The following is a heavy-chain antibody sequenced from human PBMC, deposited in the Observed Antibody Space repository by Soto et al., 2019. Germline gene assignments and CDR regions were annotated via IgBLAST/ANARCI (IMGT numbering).Heavy chain of an antibody. D-gene: IGHD3-16*01. CDR2: INAGNGNT. CDR1: GYTFTSYA. CDR3: ARGELMGNWFDP. V-gene: IGHV1-3*01. Sequence: ASVKVSCKASGYTFTSYAMHWVRLAPGQRLEWMGWINAGNGNTKYSQKFQGRVTITRDTSASTAYMELNSLRSEDTAVYYCARGELMGNWFDPWGQGTLVTVSS. J-gene: IGHJ5*02.